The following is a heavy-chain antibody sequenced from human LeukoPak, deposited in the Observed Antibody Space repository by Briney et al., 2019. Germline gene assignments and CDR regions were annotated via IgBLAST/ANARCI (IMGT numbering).Heavy chain of an antibody. CDR2: IYYSGTT. Sequence: PSETLSLTCTVSGGSISSSAYYWGWIRQPPGKGLGWIGSIYYSGTTYYNPSLKSRVTISVDTSKNHFSLKLSSVTAADTAVYYCARLISSTGNFDYWGQGTLVTVSS. D-gene: IGHD1-14*01. CDR1: GGSISSSAYY. V-gene: IGHV4-39*02. J-gene: IGHJ4*02. CDR3: ARLISSTGNFDY.